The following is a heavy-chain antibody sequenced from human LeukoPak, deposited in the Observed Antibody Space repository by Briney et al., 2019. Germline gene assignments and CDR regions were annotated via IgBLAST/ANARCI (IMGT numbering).Heavy chain of an antibody. CDR2: INAGNGNT. CDR3: ARVGGLAAVDY. CDR1: GYTFTSYA. J-gene: IGHJ4*02. D-gene: IGHD6-13*01. Sequence: ASVKVSCTASGYTFTSYAMYWVRQAPGQRLEWMGWINAGNGNTKYSQKFQGRVTITRDTSASTAYMELSSLRSEDTAVDYCARVGGLAAVDYWGQGTLVTVSS. V-gene: IGHV1-3*01.